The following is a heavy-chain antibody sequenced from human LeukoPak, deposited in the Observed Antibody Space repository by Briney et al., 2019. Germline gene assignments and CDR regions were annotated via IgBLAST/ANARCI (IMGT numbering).Heavy chain of an antibody. D-gene: IGHD1-26*01. CDR1: GGSISTSNYY. J-gene: IGHJ4*02. Sequence: SETLSLTCTVAGGSISTSNYYWGRIRQPPGKGLEWIGNIFYSGSTYYSPSLKSRVTISVDTSKNQFSLKLSSVTAADTAVYYCARDQGGTYHSYYFDYWGQGTLVTVSS. CDR3: ARDQGGTYHSYYFDY. V-gene: IGHV4-39*07. CDR2: IFYSGST.